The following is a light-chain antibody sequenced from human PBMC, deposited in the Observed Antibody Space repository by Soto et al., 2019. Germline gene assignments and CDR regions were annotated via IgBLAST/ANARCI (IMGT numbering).Light chain of an antibody. CDR3: QQRTNWPRT. CDR1: QSVSTY. J-gene: IGKJ1*01. V-gene: IGKV3-11*01. Sequence: EIVLTQSPATLSLSPGERATLSCRASQSVSTYLAWYQQKPGQAPRLLISDASNRATGIPARFSGSGSGTDFTLTISSLEPEDFAVYYCQQRTNWPRTFGQGTKVDSK. CDR2: DAS.